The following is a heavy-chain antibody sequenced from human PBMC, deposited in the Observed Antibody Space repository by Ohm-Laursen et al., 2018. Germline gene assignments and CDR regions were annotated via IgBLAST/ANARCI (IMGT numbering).Heavy chain of an antibody. CDR2: ISDNSDST. Sequence: SLRLSCAASGSTFSTHEMNWVRQAPGKGLEWVSGISDNSDSTYYADSVKGRFTISRDNSKNTLYLQLNSLRVEDTAVYHCAKGYTSRGYAPNYWGQGTLVTVSS. D-gene: IGHD3-22*01. CDR3: AKGYTSRGYAPNY. CDR1: GSTFSTHE. J-gene: IGHJ4*02. V-gene: IGHV3-23*01.